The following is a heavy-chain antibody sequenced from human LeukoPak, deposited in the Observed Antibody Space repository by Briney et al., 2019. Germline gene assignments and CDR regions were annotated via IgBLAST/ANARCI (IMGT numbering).Heavy chain of an antibody. CDR3: ARGLRYCSSTSCNGWFDP. D-gene: IGHD2-2*01. CDR2: INHSGST. Sequence: SETLYLTCAVYGGSFSGCYWSWIREPPGKGLEWIGEINHSGSTNYNPSLKSRVTISVDTSKNQFSLKLSSVTAADTAVYYCARGLRYCSSTSCNGWFDPWGQGTLVSVSS. V-gene: IGHV4-34*01. J-gene: IGHJ5*02. CDR1: GGSFSGCY.